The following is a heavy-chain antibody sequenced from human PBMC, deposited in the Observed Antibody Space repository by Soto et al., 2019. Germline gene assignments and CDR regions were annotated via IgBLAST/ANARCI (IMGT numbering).Heavy chain of an antibody. CDR1: GFTFSSYW. CDR2: INQDGSEK. V-gene: IGHV3-7*01. J-gene: IGHJ6*02. Sequence: EVQLVESGGDLVQPGGSLRLSCATSGFTFSSYWMSWVRQAPGNGLEWVANINQDGSEKYYLDSVKGRFTISRDNAKNSRYLQVNSLRAEDTAVYYCAKRKEVYYYGMDVWGQGTTVTVSS. CDR3: AKRKEVYYYGMDV.